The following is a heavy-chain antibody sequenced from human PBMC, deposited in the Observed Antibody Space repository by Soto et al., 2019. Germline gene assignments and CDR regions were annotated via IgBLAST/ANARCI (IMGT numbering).Heavy chain of an antibody. V-gene: IGHV1-69*08. CDR3: TRDWEITVSTWSFVGF. CDR2: IIPFHGVT. CDR1: GGTFSPYT. D-gene: IGHD3-9*01. J-gene: IGHJ4*02. Sequence: QFQLVQSGAEVKKPGSSVKVSCKASGGTFSPYTINWVRQAPGQGLEWMGRIIPFHGVTNYAQKFQARVTITADKSTSTAYMELRGLRFEDTALYYCTRDWEITVSTWSFVGFWGRGTLVTVSS.